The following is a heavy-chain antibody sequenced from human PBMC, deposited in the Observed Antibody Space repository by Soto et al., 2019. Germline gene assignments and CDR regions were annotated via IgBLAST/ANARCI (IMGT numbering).Heavy chain of an antibody. J-gene: IGHJ4*02. Sequence: GGSLRLSCAASGFTFSTYAMTWVRQAPGRGLEWVSTILHDETPFYTDSVKGRFTISRDNVRGTLYLQMNGLRVEDAALYYCAKDLFKTSGQRSFFESWGPGTLVTVFS. D-gene: IGHD2-21*01. CDR2: ILHDETP. CDR1: GFTFSTYA. CDR3: AKDLFKTSGQRSFFES. V-gene: IGHV3-23*01.